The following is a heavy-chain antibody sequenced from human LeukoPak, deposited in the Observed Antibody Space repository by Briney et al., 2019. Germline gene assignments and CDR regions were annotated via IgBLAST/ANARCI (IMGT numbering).Heavy chain of an antibody. J-gene: IGHJ5*02. CDR3: ARRYRTLPLDP. Sequence: GGSLRLSCKGSEYSFTSYWISWVRQMPGKGLEWMGRIDPSDSDTTYSPSFQGHVTISADRFISTAYLQWSSLKASDTAMYYCARRYRTLPLDPWGQGTLVTVSS. CDR1: EYSFTSYW. CDR2: IDPSDSDT. V-gene: IGHV5-10-1*01. D-gene: IGHD1-26*01.